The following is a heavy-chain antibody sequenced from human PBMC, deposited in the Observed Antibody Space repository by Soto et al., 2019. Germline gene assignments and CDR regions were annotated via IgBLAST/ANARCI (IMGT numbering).Heavy chain of an antibody. CDR3: ARGRLGYYGSGSYYQTDYYYYGMDV. D-gene: IGHD3-10*01. CDR1: GGTFSSYA. J-gene: IGHJ6*02. V-gene: IGHV1-69*13. Sequence: SVKVSCKASGGTFSSYAISWVRQAPGQGLEWMGGIIPIFGTANYAQKFQGRVTITADESTSTAYMELSSLRSEETAVYYCARGRLGYYGSGSYYQTDYYYYGMDVWGQGTTVTVSS. CDR2: IIPIFGTA.